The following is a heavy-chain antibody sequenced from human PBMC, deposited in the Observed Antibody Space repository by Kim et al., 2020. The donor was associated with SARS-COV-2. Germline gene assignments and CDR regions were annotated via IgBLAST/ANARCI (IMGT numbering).Heavy chain of an antibody. D-gene: IGHD1-1*01. CDR3: ARDSRPRTTGTTRNDAFAI. V-gene: IGHV3-48*03. J-gene: IGHJ3*02. CDR2: ISSSGNTI. CDR1: GFTFSSYE. Sequence: GGSLRLSCAASGFTFSSYEMNWVRQAPGEGLEWVSYISSSGNTIYYADSVRGRFTISRDNAKNSLYLQMNSLRAEDTAVYYCARDSRPRTTGTTRNDAFAISGQGTMVAVSS.